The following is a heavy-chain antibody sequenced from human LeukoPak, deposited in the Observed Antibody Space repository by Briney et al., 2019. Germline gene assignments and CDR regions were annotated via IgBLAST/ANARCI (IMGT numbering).Heavy chain of an antibody. V-gene: IGHV4-39*01. Sequence: SETLSLTCTVSGGSISSSSYYWGWIRQPPGTGLEWLGSIYYSGSTYYNPSLKSRVTISVDTSKNQFSLKLSSVTAADTAVYYCATSRGGSSWYRDYFDYWGQGTLVTVSS. J-gene: IGHJ4*02. CDR1: GGSISSSSYY. CDR3: ATSRGGSSWYRDYFDY. D-gene: IGHD6-13*01. CDR2: IYYSGST.